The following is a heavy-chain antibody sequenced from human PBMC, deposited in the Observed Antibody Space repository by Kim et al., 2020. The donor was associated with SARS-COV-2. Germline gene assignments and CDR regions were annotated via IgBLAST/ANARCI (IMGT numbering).Heavy chain of an antibody. V-gene: IGHV1-69*13. CDR1: GGTFSSYA. J-gene: IGHJ5*02. CDR3: ARGVYSSSWFNWFDP. Sequence: SVKVSCKASGGTFSSYAISWVRQAPGQGLEWMGGIIPIFGTANYAQKFQGRVTITADESTSTAYMELSSLRSEDTAVYYCARGVYSSSWFNWFDPWGQGTLVTVSS. D-gene: IGHD6-13*01. CDR2: IIPIFGTA.